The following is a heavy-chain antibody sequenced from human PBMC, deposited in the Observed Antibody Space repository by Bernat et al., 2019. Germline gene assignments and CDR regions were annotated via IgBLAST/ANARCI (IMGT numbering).Heavy chain of an antibody. D-gene: IGHD3/OR15-3a*01. J-gene: IGHJ3*02. Sequence: QLQLQESGSGLVKPSQTLSLTCAVSGGSISSGGYSWSWIRQPPGKGLEWIGYIYHSGSTYYNPSLKSRVTISVDRSKNQFSLKLSSVTAADTAVYYCPRAGLDGETDDAFDIWGQGTMVTVSS. CDR3: PRAGLDGETDDAFDI. V-gene: IGHV4-30-2*01. CDR1: GGSISSGGYS. CDR2: IYHSGST.